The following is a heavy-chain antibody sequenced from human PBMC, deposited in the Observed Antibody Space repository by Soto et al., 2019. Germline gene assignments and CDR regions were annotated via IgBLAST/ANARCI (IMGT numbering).Heavy chain of an antibody. CDR3: AKDPQDIVVVQAAQAAY. CDR1: GFTFSSYA. D-gene: IGHD2-2*01. V-gene: IGHV3-23*01. CDR2: ISGSGGST. J-gene: IGHJ4*02. Sequence: EVQLLESGGGLVQPGGSLRLSCAASGFTFSSYAMSWVRQAPGKGLEWVSAISGSGGSTYYADSVKGRFTISRDNSKNTLYLQMNSLRAEDTAVYYCAKDPQDIVVVQAAQAAYWCQGILATVSS.